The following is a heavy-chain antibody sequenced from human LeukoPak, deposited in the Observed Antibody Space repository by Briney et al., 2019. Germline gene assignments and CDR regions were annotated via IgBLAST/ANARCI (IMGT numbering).Heavy chain of an antibody. CDR3: VRGAAVAGNFDY. J-gene: IGHJ4*02. Sequence: GGSLRLSCAPSGFTFSDSYMSWIRPAPRRGGAWVSYISSSGSTIYYAHSVKGRFTISRDKAKNSLYLQMNSRRAEDTTVYYCVRGAAVAGNFDYWGEGTLVTVSS. D-gene: IGHD6-19*01. CDR2: ISSSGSTI. V-gene: IGHV3-11*01. CDR1: GFTFSDSY.